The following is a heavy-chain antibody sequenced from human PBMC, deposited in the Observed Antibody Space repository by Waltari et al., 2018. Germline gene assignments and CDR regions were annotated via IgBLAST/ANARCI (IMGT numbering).Heavy chain of an antibody. V-gene: IGHV1-2*02. CDR1: GYTFTGYY. D-gene: IGHD2-2*03. J-gene: IGHJ5*02. CDR2: INPKSGGT. CDR3: ARAPWILGWFDP. Sequence: QVQLVQSGAEVKKPGASVKVSCKASGYTFTGYYMHWVRQAPGQGLEWMGWINPKSGGTNYAQKFQGRVTMTRDTSISTAYMELSRLRSDDTAVYYCARAPWILGWFDPWGQGTLVTVSS.